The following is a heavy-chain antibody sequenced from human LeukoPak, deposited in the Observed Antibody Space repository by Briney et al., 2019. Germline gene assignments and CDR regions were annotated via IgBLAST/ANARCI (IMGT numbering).Heavy chain of an antibody. V-gene: IGHV5-51*01. D-gene: IGHD1-26*01. J-gene: IGHJ4*02. CDR2: IYPGDSDT. Sequence: GESLKISCEGSGYWFTSYWIGWVRQMPGKGLEWMGVIYPGDSDTIYSPSFQGHVTIPVYKYMRTAYLQWSSLKASDTAIYYCARHLRVGRIAPFDFWGQGTLVTVSS. CDR1: GYWFTSYW. CDR3: ARHLRVGRIAPFDF.